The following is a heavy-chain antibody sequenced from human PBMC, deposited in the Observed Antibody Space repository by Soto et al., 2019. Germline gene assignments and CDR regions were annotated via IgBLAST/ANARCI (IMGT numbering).Heavy chain of an antibody. D-gene: IGHD6-19*01. Sequence: QVQLVESGGGVVQPGRSLRLSCAASGFTFSSYAMHWVRQAPGKGLEWVAVISYDGSNKYYADSVKGRFTISRDNSKNTLYLQMNSLRAEDTAVYYCARDWGGPIAVAGTSVDYWGQGTLVTVSS. V-gene: IGHV3-30-3*01. J-gene: IGHJ4*02. CDR3: ARDWGGPIAVAGTSVDY. CDR2: ISYDGSNK. CDR1: GFTFSSYA.